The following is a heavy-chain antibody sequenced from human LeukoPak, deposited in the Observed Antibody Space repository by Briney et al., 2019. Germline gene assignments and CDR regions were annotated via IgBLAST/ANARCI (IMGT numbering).Heavy chain of an antibody. CDR2: IYTSEST. CDR3: AREEPEVGANWFDP. D-gene: IGHD1-26*01. V-gene: IGHV4-61*02. J-gene: IGHJ5*02. Sequence: SETLSLTCTVSGASISSGSNYWSWIRQPAGKGLEWIGRIYTSESTNYNPSLKSRVTISVDMSKNQFSLKLSSVTAADTAVFYCAREEPEVGANWFDPWGQGTLVTVSS. CDR1: GASISSGSNY.